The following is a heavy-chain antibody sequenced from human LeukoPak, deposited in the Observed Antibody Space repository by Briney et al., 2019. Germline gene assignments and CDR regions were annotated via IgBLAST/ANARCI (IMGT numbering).Heavy chain of an antibody. D-gene: IGHD3-10*01. CDR3: AREPDITMLRGVSLKFDS. J-gene: IGHJ4*02. CDR1: GFTFSTYT. CDR2: ISSSGNYL. Sequence: GGSLRLSCAASGFTFSTYTMSWVRQAPGKGLEWVSSISSSGNYLFYVDSVKGRFTISRDNAKNSLYLQMNSLRDEDTAVYYCAREPDITMLRGVSLKFDSWGQGTLVTVPS. V-gene: IGHV3-21*01.